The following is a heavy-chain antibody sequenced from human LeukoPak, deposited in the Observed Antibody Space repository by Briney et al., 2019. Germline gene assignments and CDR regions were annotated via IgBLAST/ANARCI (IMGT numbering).Heavy chain of an antibody. CDR1: GYTFTTNA. D-gene: IGHD3-10*01. V-gene: IGHV7-4-1*02. J-gene: IGHJ4*02. CDR3: ARAPPYYGSGSYYFDL. Sequence: GASVKVSCKASGYTFTTNAMNWVRQAPGQGLEWMGWINTNTGNPTYAQGFTGRFVFSLDTSVSTAYLQINSLKAEDTAVYYCARAPPYYGSGSYYFDLWGQGTLVTVSS. CDR2: INTNTGNP.